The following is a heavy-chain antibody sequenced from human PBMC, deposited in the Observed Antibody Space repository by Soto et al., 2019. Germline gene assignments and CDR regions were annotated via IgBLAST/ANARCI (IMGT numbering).Heavy chain of an antibody. CDR1: GFTFSTYW. D-gene: IGHD3-16*01. CDR2: INQDGSGR. J-gene: IGHJ4*02. Sequence: EVQLVESGGGLVQPGGSLRLPCAASGFTFSTYWMTWVRQPPGKGLEWVASINQDGSGRYYVDSVRGRFTISRDNAKNSPYLQMNSLRAEYTAVYYCVCGGTFFVYWGQGTLVTVSP. V-gene: IGHV3-7*01. CDR3: VCGGTFFVY.